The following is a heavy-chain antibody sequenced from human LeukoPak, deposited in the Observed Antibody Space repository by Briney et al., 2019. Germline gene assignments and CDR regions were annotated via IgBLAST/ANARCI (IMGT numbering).Heavy chain of an antibody. Sequence: PPGGSLRLSCAASGFTFSDSAMNWVRQASGKGLEWVGRIRSKSNNYATLYAPSVKGRFTISRDDSKSTAYLQMNSLKTEDTAVYYCIGTRGISAAGVFDYWGQGILVTVSS. D-gene: IGHD6-13*01. CDR2: IRSKSNNYAT. V-gene: IGHV3-73*01. CDR3: IGTRGISAAGVFDY. J-gene: IGHJ4*02. CDR1: GFTFSDSA.